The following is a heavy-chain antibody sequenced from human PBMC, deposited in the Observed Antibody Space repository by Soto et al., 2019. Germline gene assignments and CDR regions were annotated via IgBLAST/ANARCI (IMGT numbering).Heavy chain of an antibody. Sequence: GESLKISGKGSGYSFTSYWISWVRQMPGKGLEWMGRIDPSDSYTNYSPSFQGHVTISADKSISTAYLQWSSLKASDTAMYYCARLPDVDTAMQPDYYGMDVWGQGTTVTVSS. CDR1: GYSFTSYW. D-gene: IGHD5-18*01. J-gene: IGHJ6*02. CDR3: ARLPDVDTAMQPDYYGMDV. V-gene: IGHV5-10-1*01. CDR2: IDPSDSYT.